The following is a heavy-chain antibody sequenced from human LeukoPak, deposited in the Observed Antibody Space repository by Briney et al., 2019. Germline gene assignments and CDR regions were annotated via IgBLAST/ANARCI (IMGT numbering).Heavy chain of an antibody. CDR3: ARVSPRGYSYGTYGMDV. CDR1: GYTFTSYG. CDR2: ISAYNGNT. Sequence: GASVKVSCKASGYTFTSYGISWVRQAPGQGLEWMGWISAYNGNTNHAQKLQGRVTMTTDTSTSTAYMELRSLRSDDTAVYYCARVSPRGYSYGTYGMDVWGQGTTVTVSS. J-gene: IGHJ6*02. D-gene: IGHD5-18*01. V-gene: IGHV1-18*01.